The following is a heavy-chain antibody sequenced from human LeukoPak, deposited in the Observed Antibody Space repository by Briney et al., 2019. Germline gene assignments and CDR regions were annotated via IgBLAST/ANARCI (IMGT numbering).Heavy chain of an antibody. J-gene: IGHJ4*02. Sequence: SVKVSCKASGFTFTSSALQWVRQARGQRLEWIGWIVVGSGNTNYAQKFQERVTITRDMSTSTAYMELSSLRSEDTAVYYCAAVPGALPPGGNCSGGSCYEENDYWGQGTLVTVSS. CDR1: GFTFTSSA. D-gene: IGHD2-15*01. CDR3: AAVPGALPPGGNCSGGSCYEENDY. V-gene: IGHV1-58*01. CDR2: IVVGSGNT.